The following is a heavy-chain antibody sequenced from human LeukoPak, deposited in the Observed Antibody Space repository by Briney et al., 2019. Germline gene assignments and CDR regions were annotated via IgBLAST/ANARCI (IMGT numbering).Heavy chain of an antibody. D-gene: IGHD6-13*01. CDR1: GGTFSSYA. V-gene: IGHV1-69*05. CDR2: IIPIFGTA. CDR3: ARSIAAAGDLDY. Sequence: SVKVSCKASGGTFSSYAISWVRQAPGQGLEWMGGIIPIFGTANYAQKFQGRVTITTDESTSTAYMELSSLRSEDTAVYYCARSIAAAGDLDYWGQGTLVTVSS. J-gene: IGHJ4*02.